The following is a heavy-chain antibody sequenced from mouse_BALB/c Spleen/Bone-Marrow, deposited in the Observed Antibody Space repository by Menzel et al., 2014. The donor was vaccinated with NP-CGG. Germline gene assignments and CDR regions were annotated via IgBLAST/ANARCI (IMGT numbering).Heavy chain of an antibody. CDR2: INPGNGGT. CDR3: ARGSPY. D-gene: IGHD6-2*01. Sequence: QVQLKQSGAELVKPGASVKLSCKTSGYTFTNYYIYWVKQRPGQGLEWIGEINPGNGGTNFNERFKIKATLTVDKSSTTAYILLTSLTSEDSAVYYCARGSPYWGQGTLVTVSA. V-gene: IGHV1S81*02. J-gene: IGHJ3*01. CDR1: GYTFTNYY.